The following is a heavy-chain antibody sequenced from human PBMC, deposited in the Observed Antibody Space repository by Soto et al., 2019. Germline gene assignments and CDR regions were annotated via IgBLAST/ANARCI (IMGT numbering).Heavy chain of an antibody. J-gene: IGHJ4*02. V-gene: IGHV2-5*01. CDR3: AHIHRLGTVTDGFDF. CDR1: GFSFTTSGVG. D-gene: IGHD2-21*02. Sequence: QITLKESGPTLVKPTQTLTLTCTFSGFSFTTSGVGVAWIRQPPGKALEWLAVIYSNNHKRYSPSLETRVSITKDTSKSQVVLTMTNMDPADTATYFCAHIHRLGTVTDGFDFWGQGILVTVTS. CDR2: IYSNNHK.